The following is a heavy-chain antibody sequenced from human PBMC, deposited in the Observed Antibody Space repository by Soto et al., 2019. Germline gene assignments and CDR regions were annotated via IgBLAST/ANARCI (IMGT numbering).Heavy chain of an antibody. V-gene: IGHV4-59*11. J-gene: IGHJ4*02. Sequence: QVQLQESGPGLVKPSEPLSLTCSVSGGSISNHYWSWIRQPPGKGLEWIGYIYYNGNTNYNPPLKSRVTMSVDTSRNQISLKLPTVTAADTAVYYCTRANWYSEYWGQGTLVTVSS. D-gene: IGHD7-27*01. CDR2: IYYNGNT. CDR3: TRANWYSEY. CDR1: GGSISNHY.